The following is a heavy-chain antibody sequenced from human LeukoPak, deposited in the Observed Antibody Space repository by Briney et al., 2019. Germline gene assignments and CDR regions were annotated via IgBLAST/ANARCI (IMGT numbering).Heavy chain of an antibody. CDR1: GGSISSYY. CDR3: ARGRLDCSGGSCYFFYYYYMDV. J-gene: IGHJ6*03. V-gene: IGHV4-59*01. Sequence: SETLSLTCTVSGGSISSYYWSWIRQPPGEGLEWIGYIYYRGSTNYNPSLKSRVTISVDTSKNQFSLKLSSVTAADTAVYYCARGRLDCSGGSCYFFYYYYMDVWGKGTTVTVSS. D-gene: IGHD2-15*01. CDR2: IYYRGST.